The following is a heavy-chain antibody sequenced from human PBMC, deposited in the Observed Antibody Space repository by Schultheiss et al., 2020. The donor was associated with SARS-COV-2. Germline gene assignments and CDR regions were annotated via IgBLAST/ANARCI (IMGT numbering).Heavy chain of an antibody. CDR3: ARDLPQDTIFGVVPNYYYYYGMDV. D-gene: IGHD3-3*01. J-gene: IGHJ6*02. Sequence: GGSLRLSCAASGFTFSSYGMHWVRQAPGKGLEWVSAISGSGGSTYYADSVKGRFTISRDNSKNTLYLQMNSLRAEDTAVYYCARDLPQDTIFGVVPNYYYYYGMDVWGQGTTVTVSS. V-gene: IGHV3-23*01. CDR1: GFTFSSYG. CDR2: ISGSGGST.